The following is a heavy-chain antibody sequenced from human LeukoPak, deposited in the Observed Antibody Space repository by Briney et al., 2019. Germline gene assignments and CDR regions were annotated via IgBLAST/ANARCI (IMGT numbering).Heavy chain of an antibody. Sequence: SETLSLTCTVSGGSVSNYYWSWIRQSPGKGLEWIGYISHSGSVNYNPSLKSRVTMSVDTSKNQFSLKLSSVTAADTAVYYCARVKGREGSTVVIDYWGQGTLVTVSS. CDR2: ISHSGSV. V-gene: IGHV4-59*02. CDR1: GGSVSNYY. CDR3: ARVKGREGSTVVIDY. D-gene: IGHD3-10*01. J-gene: IGHJ4*02.